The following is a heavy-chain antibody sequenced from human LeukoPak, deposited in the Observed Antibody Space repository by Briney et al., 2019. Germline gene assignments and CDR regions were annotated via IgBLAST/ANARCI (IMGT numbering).Heavy chain of an antibody. CDR3: ARGDWYSFDH. D-gene: IGHD6-19*01. V-gene: IGHV3-48*04. CDR1: GFTFSSYS. CDR2: ISSSSSTI. J-gene: IGHJ4*02. Sequence: GGSLRLSCAASGFTFSSYSMNWVRQAPGKGLEWVSYISSSSSTIYYADSVKGRFTISRDNAKSSLYMEMNSLRAEDTAVYYCARGDWYSFDHWGQGTLVTVSS.